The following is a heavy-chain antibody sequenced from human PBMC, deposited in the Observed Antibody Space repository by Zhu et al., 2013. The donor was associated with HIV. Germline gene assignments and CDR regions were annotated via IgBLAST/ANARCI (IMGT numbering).Heavy chain of an antibody. V-gene: IGHV1-2*02. CDR3: ARTFRDNTREFDS. D-gene: IGHD2-2*01. Sequence: QMHLVQSGAEVKKPGVSVKVSCKASGYSFTGYYIHWLRQAPGQGLEWMGWMNPNSGDTKYSQKFQGRVTMTRDTSITTAYMELSSLRSGDTAVYYCARTFRDNTREFDSWGQGPWSPSP. CDR1: GYSFTGYY. CDR2: MNPNSGDT. J-gene: IGHJ4*02.